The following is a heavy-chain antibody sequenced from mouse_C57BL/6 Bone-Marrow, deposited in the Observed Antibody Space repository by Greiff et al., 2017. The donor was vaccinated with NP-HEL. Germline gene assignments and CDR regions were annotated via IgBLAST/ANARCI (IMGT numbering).Heavy chain of an antibody. CDR1: GYTFTSYW. CDR2: IDPSDSYT. V-gene: IGHV1-59*01. Sequence: QVQLQQPGAELVRPGTSVKLSCKASGYTFTSYWMHWVKQRPGQGLEWIGVIDPSDSYTNYNQKFKGKATLTVDTSSSTAYMQLSSLTSEDSAVYYCASRDYSNRYFDVWGTGTTVTVSS. D-gene: IGHD2-5*01. CDR3: ASRDYSNRYFDV. J-gene: IGHJ1*03.